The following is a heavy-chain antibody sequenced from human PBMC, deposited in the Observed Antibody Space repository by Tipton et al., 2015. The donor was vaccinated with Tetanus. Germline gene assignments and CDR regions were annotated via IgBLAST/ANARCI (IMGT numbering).Heavy chain of an antibody. V-gene: IGHV3-7*01. Sequence: SLRLSCAASGFTVSSNYMSWVRQAPGKGLEWVANIKQDGSEKYYVDSVKGRFTISRDNAKNSLYLQMNSLRAEDTAVYYCASSLTTVLTPYYYYGMDVWGQGTTVTVSS. CDR1: GFTVSSNY. D-gene: IGHD4-11*01. CDR3: ASSLTTVLTPYYYYGMDV. J-gene: IGHJ6*02. CDR2: IKQDGSEK.